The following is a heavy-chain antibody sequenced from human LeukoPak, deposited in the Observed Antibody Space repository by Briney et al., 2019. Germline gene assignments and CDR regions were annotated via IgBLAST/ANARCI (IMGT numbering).Heavy chain of an antibody. J-gene: IGHJ4*02. CDR2: ISWNSGSI. D-gene: IGHD6-13*01. CDR3: AKAVEAGYFDY. Sequence: GGSLRLSCAASGFTFDDYAMHWVRQAPGKGLEWVSGISWNSGSIGYADSVKGRFTTSRDNAKNSLYLQMNSLRAEDTALYYCAKAVEAGYFDYWGQGTLVTVSS. V-gene: IGHV3-9*01. CDR1: GFTFDDYA.